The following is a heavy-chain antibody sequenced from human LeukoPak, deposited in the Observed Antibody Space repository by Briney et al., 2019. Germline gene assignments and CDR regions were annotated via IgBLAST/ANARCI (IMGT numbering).Heavy chain of an antibody. V-gene: IGHV4-34*01. Sequence: SETLSLTCAAYGGSFSGDYWSWIRQPPGKGLEWIGEINQSGSTNYNPSLKSRVTISVDTSKNHFSLKLNSVTAADTAVYFCARDSSSGYDYWGQGTLVTVSS. J-gene: IGHJ4*02. CDR2: INQSGST. CDR3: ARDSSSGYDY. CDR1: GGSFSGDY. D-gene: IGHD6-19*01.